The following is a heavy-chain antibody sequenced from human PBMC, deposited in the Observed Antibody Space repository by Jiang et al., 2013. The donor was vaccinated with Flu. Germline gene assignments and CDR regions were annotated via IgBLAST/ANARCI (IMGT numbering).Heavy chain of an antibody. V-gene: IGHV5-51*01. CDR3: ARPLVRGGGVHYFDY. J-gene: IGHJ4*02. CDR1: GYSFTSYW. Sequence: PGESLKISCKGSGYSFTSYWIGWVRQMPGKGLEWMGIIYPGDSDTRYSPSFQGQVTISADKSISTAYLQWSSLKASDTAMYYCARPLVRGGGVHYFDYWGQGTLVTVSS. CDR2: IYPGDSDT. D-gene: IGHD3-10*01.